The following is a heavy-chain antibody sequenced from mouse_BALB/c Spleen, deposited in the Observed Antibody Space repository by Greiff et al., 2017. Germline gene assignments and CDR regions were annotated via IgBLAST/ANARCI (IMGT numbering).Heavy chain of an antibody. J-gene: IGHJ2*01. Sequence: QVQLQQPGAELVMPGASVKMSCKASGYTFTDYWMHWVKQRPGQGLEWIGAIDTSDSYTSYNQKFKGKATLTVDESSSTAYMQLSSLTSEDSAVYYCARWDDYDEGDYFDYWGQGTTLTVSS. D-gene: IGHD2-4*01. V-gene: IGHV1-69*01. CDR2: IDTSDSYT. CDR3: ARWDDYDEGDYFDY. CDR1: GYTFTDYW.